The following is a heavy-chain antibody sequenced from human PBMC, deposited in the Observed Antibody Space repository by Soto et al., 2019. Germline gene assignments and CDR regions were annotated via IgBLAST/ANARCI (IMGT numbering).Heavy chain of an antibody. J-gene: IGHJ5*02. Sequence: QVQLVQSGGEVKRPGASVKVSCKTSGYTFSNYGITWVRQAPGQPLEWLGWISLYSDGTNYAQKFQGRVSMTTDTSTTTAYMELRSLRSAGPAVYYHAIVVPGAEDGLGPWGKGTLVTVST. CDR3: AIVVPGAEDGLGP. D-gene: IGHD2-2*01. V-gene: IGHV1-18*01. CDR2: ISLYSDGT. CDR1: GYTFSNYG.